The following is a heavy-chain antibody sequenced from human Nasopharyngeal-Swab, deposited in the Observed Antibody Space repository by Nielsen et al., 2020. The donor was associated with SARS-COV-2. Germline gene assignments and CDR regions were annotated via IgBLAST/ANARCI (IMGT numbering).Heavy chain of an antibody. CDR3: AKGGAFGEIGY. CDR2: IYNDGRRT. V-gene: IGHV3-23*03. J-gene: IGHJ4*02. CDR1: AFTFSTYT. Sequence: GESLKISCAASAFTFSTYTMSWVRQAPGRGLEWLSYIYNDGRRTFYADSVKGRFTISRDNSKNTLYLQMNSLRTEDTAVYYWAKGGAFGEIGYWGQGTLVTVSS. D-gene: IGHD3-10*01.